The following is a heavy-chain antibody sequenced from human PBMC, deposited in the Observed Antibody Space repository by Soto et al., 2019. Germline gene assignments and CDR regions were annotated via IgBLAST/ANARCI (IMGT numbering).Heavy chain of an antibody. V-gene: IGHV1-69*13. CDR2: IIPIFGTA. CDR1: GGTFSSYA. CDR3: ARDTKTYYYDSSGYYFLDY. J-gene: IGHJ4*02. D-gene: IGHD3-22*01. Sequence: ASVKVSCKASGGTFSSYAISWVRQAPGQGLEWMGGIIPIFGTANYAQKFQGRVTITADESTSTAYMELSSLRSEDTAVYYCARDTKTYYYDSSGYYFLDYWGQGTLVTVSS.